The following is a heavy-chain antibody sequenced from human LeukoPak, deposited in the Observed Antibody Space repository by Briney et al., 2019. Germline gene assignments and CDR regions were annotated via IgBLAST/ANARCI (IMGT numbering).Heavy chain of an antibody. CDR3: AIRYSGSYNDY. D-gene: IGHD1-26*01. V-gene: IGHV5-51*01. J-gene: IGHJ4*02. CDR2: IYPGDSDI. CDR1: GYSFATHW. Sequence: PGESLKISCRGSGYSFATHWIGWVRQLPGKGLEWMGIIYPGDSDIRYSPSFQGQVTISADKSISTAYLQWSSLKASDTAMYYCAIRYSGSYNDYWGQGTLVTVSS.